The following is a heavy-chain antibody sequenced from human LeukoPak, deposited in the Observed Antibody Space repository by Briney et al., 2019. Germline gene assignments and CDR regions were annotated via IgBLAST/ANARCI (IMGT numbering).Heavy chain of an antibody. CDR1: GGTFSRYA. V-gene: IGHV1-69*13. J-gene: IGHJ6*02. CDR3: ARCSGGSCYSLYYYGMDV. Sequence: GASVKVSCKASGGTFSRYAISWVRQAPGQGLEWMGGIIPIFGTANYAQKFQGRVTITADESTSTAYMELSSLRSEDTAVYYCARCSGGSCYSLYYYGMDVWGQGTTVTVSS. CDR2: IIPIFGTA. D-gene: IGHD2-15*01.